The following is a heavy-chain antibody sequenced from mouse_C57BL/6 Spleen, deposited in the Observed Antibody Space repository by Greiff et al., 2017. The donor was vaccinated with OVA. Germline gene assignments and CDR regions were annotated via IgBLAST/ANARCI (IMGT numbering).Heavy chain of an antibody. CDR1: GFNIKDDY. V-gene: IGHV14-4*01. D-gene: IGHD4-1*01. CDR3: TLTGAFDY. Sequence: EVQLVESGAELVRPGASVKLSCTASGFNIKDDYMHWVKQRPEQGLEWIGWIDPENGDTEYASKFQGKATITADTSSNTAYLQLSSLTSEDTAVYYCTLTGAFDYWGQGTTLTVSS. CDR2: IDPENGDT. J-gene: IGHJ2*01.